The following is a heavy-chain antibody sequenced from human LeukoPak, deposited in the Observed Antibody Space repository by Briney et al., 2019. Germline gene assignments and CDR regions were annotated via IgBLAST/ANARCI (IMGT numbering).Heavy chain of an antibody. CDR1: GFTFSSFG. J-gene: IGHJ3*02. CDR3: AKDGVGSNYYPAFDN. CDR2: IWYDGSDK. Sequence: PGGSLRLSCGASGFTFSSFGMHWVRQAPGKGLEWVAVIWYDGSDKSYADSVKGRFTISRDNSRNTLYLQMNSLRPEDTAVYYCAKDGVGSNYYPAFDNWGQGTMVTVSS. V-gene: IGHV3-30*02. D-gene: IGHD3-22*01.